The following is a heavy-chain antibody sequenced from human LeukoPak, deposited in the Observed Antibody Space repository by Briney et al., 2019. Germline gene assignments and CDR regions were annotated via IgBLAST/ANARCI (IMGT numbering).Heavy chain of an antibody. D-gene: IGHD1-26*01. J-gene: IGHJ6*02. Sequence: GGSLRLSCAASGFTVSSNYMSWVRQAPGKGLEWVSVIYSGGSTYYADSVKGRSTISRDSSKNTLYLQMNSLRAEDTAVYYCARAGDVYYYGMDVWGQGTTVTVSS. V-gene: IGHV3-53*01. CDR1: GFTVSSNY. CDR2: IYSGGST. CDR3: ARAGDVYYYGMDV.